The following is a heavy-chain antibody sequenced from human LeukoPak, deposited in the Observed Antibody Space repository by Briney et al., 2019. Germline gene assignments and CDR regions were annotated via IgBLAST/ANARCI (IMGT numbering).Heavy chain of an antibody. D-gene: IGHD6-19*01. J-gene: IGHJ4*02. Sequence: TGGSLRLSCAASGFTFSSTSMSWVRQAPGKGLEWVAVTVGGGDGTYYADSVKGRFTISRDNSKNTLYLQMNSLRAEDTAVCYCAKDMPPSSGWYGTTHFDYWGQGTLVTVSP. CDR2: TVGGGDGT. CDR3: AKDMPPSSGWYGTTHFDY. V-gene: IGHV3-23*01. CDR1: GFTFSSTS.